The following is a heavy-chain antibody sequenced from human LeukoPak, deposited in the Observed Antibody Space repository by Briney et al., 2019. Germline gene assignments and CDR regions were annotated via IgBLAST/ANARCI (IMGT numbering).Heavy chain of an antibody. J-gene: IGHJ4*02. CDR2: SNHSGST. Sequence: SETLSLTCAVYGGSFSGYYWSWIRQPPGKGLEWIGESNHSGSTNYNPSLKSRVTISVDTSKNQFSLKLSSVTAADTAVYYCAKEDTAMEIDYWGQGTLVTVSS. V-gene: IGHV4-34*01. D-gene: IGHD5-18*01. CDR3: AKEDTAMEIDY. CDR1: GGSFSGYY.